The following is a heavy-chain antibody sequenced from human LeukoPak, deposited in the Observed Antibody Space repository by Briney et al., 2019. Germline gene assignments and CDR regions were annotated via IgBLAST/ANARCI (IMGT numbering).Heavy chain of an antibody. V-gene: IGHV4-34*01. J-gene: IGHJ5*02. Sequence: SETLSLTCAVYGGSFSGYYWSWIRQPPGKGLEWIGEINHSGSTNYNPSLKSRVTISVDTSKNQFSLKLSSVTAADTAVYYCARHKGYYGSGSFNGWFDPWGQGTLVTVSS. CDR2: INHSGST. CDR3: ARHKGYYGSGSFNGWFDP. D-gene: IGHD3-10*01. CDR1: GGSFSGYY.